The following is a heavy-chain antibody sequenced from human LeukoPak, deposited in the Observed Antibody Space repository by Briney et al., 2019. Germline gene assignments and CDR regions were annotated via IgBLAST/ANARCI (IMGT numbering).Heavy chain of an antibody. CDR2: IYHSGST. V-gene: IGHV4-38-2*01. D-gene: IGHD7-27*01. CDR1: GYPISSGYY. CDR3: ASQKLGIGLGNFDY. J-gene: IGHJ4*02. Sequence: PSETLSLXCAVSGYPISSGYYWGWIRQPPGKGLAWIGSIYHSGSTYYNPSLKSRVTISVDTSKNQFSLKLSSVTAADTAVYTCASQKLGIGLGNFDYWGQGTLVTVS.